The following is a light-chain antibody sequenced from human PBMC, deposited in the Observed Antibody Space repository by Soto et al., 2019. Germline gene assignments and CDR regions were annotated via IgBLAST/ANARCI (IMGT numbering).Light chain of an antibody. Sequence: EIVLTQSPGTLSLSPGERATLSCRASQSVSSSYLAWYQQKPGQAPRLLIYGASSRATGIPDRFSGSGSGTDFTLTISRLEPEDFAEYYCQQYGSSPWTFGQGTKVEIK. J-gene: IGKJ1*01. CDR3: QQYGSSPWT. CDR1: QSVSSSY. V-gene: IGKV3-20*01. CDR2: GAS.